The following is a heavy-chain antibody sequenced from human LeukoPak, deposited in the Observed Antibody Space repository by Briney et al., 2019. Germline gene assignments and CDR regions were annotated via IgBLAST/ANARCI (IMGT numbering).Heavy chain of an antibody. D-gene: IGHD3-22*01. Sequence: SVKVSCKASGGTFSSYAISWVRQAPGQGLEWMGGIIPIFGTANYAQKFQGRVTITTDESTSTAYMELSSLRSEDTAVYYCARDSIGITMIVVDHTFDYWGQGTLVTVSS. CDR1: GGTFSSYA. J-gene: IGHJ4*02. CDR2: IIPIFGTA. V-gene: IGHV1-69*05. CDR3: ARDSIGITMIVVDHTFDY.